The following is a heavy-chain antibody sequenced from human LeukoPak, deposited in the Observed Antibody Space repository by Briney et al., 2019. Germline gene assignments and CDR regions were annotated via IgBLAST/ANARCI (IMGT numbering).Heavy chain of an antibody. CDR3: ARDAGYCSGGSCYSPRYYYYGMDV. CDR2: IYHSGST. J-gene: IGHJ6*02. Sequence: TSETLSLTCAVSGYSISSGYYWGWIRQPPGKGLEWIGSIYHSGSTYYNPSLKSRVTISVDTSKNQFSLKLSSVTAADTAVYYCARDAGYCSGGSCYSPRYYYYGMDVWGQGTTVTVSS. D-gene: IGHD2-15*01. V-gene: IGHV4-38-2*02. CDR1: GYSISSGYY.